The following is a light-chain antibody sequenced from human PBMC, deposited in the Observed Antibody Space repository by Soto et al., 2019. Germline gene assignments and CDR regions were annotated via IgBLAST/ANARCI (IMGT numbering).Light chain of an antibody. Sequence: DIQMTQSPSTLSASVGDRVTITCRASQSISSSLAWYQQRPGKAPKLLIYDASSLESGVPSRFSGSGSGTEFTLTINSLPGDDFANYYCQQYNSYWTFGQGTKVEIK. CDR1: QSISSS. CDR2: DAS. V-gene: IGKV1-5*01. CDR3: QQYNSYWT. J-gene: IGKJ1*01.